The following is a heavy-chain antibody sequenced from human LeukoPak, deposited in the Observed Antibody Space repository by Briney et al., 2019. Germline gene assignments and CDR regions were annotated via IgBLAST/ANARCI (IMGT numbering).Heavy chain of an antibody. CDR1: GGSISSYY. V-gene: IGHV4-59*12. CDR3: ARDGLERTVDY. D-gene: IGHD1-1*01. J-gene: IGHJ4*02. Sequence: PSETLSLTCTVSGGSISSYYWSWIRQPPGKGLEWIGYIYYSGSTYYNPSLKSRVTISVDTSKNQFSLRLSSVTAADTAVYYCARDGLERTVDYWGQGTLVTVSS. CDR2: IYYSGST.